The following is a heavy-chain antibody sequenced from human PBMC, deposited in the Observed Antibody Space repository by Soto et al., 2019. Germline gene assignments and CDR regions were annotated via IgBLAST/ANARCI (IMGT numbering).Heavy chain of an antibody. Sequence: SETLSLTCTVSGGSISSSSYYWDWIRQPPGKGLEWIGNIYYNGRTYYNPSLRSRVTISVDTSQNQFSLKLSSVTAADTAVYYCARRPKSGSFHYYGVDVWGQGTTVTVS. J-gene: IGHJ6*02. V-gene: IGHV4-39*01. D-gene: IGHD1-26*01. CDR2: IYYNGRT. CDR1: GGSISSSSYY. CDR3: ARRPKSGSFHYYGVDV.